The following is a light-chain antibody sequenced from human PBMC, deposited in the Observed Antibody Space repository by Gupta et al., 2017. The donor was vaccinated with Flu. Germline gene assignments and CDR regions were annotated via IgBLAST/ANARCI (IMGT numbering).Light chain of an antibody. CDR1: QCRRHRNGNKY. Sequence: VTPGEPASISCSSSQCRRHRNGNKYLDWYLQKPGQSPQLLIYLASRRASGVPDRFSGSGSGTEFTLKISRVEAEDVGVYYCKQWLQTSVTFGQGTLLEIK. J-gene: IGKJ5*01. CDR3: KQWLQTSVT. CDR2: LAS. V-gene: IGKV2-28*01.